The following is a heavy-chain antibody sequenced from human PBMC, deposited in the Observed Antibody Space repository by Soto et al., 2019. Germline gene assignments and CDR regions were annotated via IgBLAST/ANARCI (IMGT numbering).Heavy chain of an antibody. Sequence: SETLSLTCSVSGGSMSSYYWYWLRQPPGKGLECIGYIYYSGYTKYSPSLKSRVTMSVDTSKNHFSLKLSSVTAADTAVYYCARGDHFDSSGPFDPWGQGTLVTVSS. CDR3: ARGDHFDSSGPFDP. CDR1: GGSMSSYY. D-gene: IGHD3-22*01. J-gene: IGHJ5*02. V-gene: IGHV4-59*01. CDR2: IYYSGYT.